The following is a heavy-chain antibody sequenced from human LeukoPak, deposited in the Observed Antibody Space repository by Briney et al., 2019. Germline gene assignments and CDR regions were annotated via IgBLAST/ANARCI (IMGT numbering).Heavy chain of an antibody. V-gene: IGHV4-38-2*02. CDR3: ARGRVSSSTWYSTYYYYFYMDV. D-gene: IGHD1-1*01. J-gene: IGHJ6*03. CDR1: GYSISSGYY. CDR2: IYHGGPT. Sequence: SETLSLTCSVSGYSISSGYYWGWIRQPPGKGLEWIGSIYHGGPTYYIPSLKSRVTISVDTSKNQVSLKLSSVTAADTAVYYCARGRVSSSTWYSTYYYYFYMDVWGKGTTVTVSS.